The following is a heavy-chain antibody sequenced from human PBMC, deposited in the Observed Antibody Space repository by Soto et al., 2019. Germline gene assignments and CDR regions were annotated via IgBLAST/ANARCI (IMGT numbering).Heavy chain of an antibody. CDR2: IIPIFSKT. D-gene: IGHD7-27*01. CDR1: GGTFTTSS. CDR3: ATDVVRSTGGDS. Sequence: QVQLVQSGAEVKEPGSSVKVSCMTSGGTFTTSSFVWVRQGPGQGLEWMGGIIPIFSKTNLAPKFQGRVTFTADESTRTVYMELSSLRSEDTAIYYCATDVVRSTGGDSWGQGTLVTVSS. J-gene: IGHJ4*02. V-gene: IGHV1-69*01.